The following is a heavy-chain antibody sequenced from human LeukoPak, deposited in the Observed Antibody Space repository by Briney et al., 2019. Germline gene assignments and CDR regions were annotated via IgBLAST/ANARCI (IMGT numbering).Heavy chain of an antibody. J-gene: IGHJ4*02. V-gene: IGHV3-23*01. CDR2: ISGSGGST. D-gene: IGHD3-22*01. CDR1: GFTFSSYA. Sequence: GGSLRLSCAASGFTFSSYAMSWVRQAPGKGLEWVSAISGSGGSTYYADSVKGRFTISRDNSKNTLYLQMNSLRAEDTAVYYCAKHYDSSGYYYCFDYWGQETLVTVSS. CDR3: AKHYDSSGYYYCFDY.